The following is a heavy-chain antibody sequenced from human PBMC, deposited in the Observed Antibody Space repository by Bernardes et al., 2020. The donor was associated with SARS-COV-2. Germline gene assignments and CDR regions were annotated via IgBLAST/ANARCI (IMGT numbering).Heavy chain of an antibody. J-gene: IGHJ3*02. Sequence: SETLSLTCTVSGGSISSYYWSWIRQPPGKGLEWIGYIYYSGSTNYNPSLKSRVTISVDTSKNQFSLKLSSVTAADTAVYYCARDMVPVVIGAFAIWGQGTLFTVS. D-gene: IGHD3-10*01. CDR2: IYYSGST. CDR3: ARDMVPVVIGAFAI. V-gene: IGHV4-59*01. CDR1: GGSISSYY.